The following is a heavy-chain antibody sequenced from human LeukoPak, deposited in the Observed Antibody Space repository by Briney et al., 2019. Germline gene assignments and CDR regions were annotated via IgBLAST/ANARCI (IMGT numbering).Heavy chain of an antibody. CDR1: GYTFTGYY. Sequence: ASVKVSCKASGYTFTGYYMHWVRQAPGQGLERIGWINPNSGGTNYAQKSQGRVTMTRATSISTAYMELSSLRSDDTSVYYCASLGAIQVGVDYWGQGTLVTVSS. V-gene: IGHV1-2*02. D-gene: IGHD2-15*01. CDR3: ASLGAIQVGVDY. CDR2: INPNSGGT. J-gene: IGHJ4*02.